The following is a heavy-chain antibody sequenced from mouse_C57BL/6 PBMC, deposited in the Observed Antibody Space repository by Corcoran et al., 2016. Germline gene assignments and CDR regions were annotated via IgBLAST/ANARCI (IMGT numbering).Heavy chain of an antibody. J-gene: IGHJ3*01. V-gene: IGHV9-3*01. CDR2: INTYSGVP. Sequence: QIQLVQSGPELKKPGETVKISCKASGYTFTTYGMSWVKQAPGKGLKWMGWINTYSGVPTYADDFKGRFAFSLETSASTAYLQINNLKNEETATYFCASGGSFFAYWGQGTLVTVSA. CDR1: GYTFTTYG. CDR3: ASGGSFFAY.